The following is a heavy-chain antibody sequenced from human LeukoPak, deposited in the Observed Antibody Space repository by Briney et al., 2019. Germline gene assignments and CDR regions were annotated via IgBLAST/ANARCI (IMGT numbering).Heavy chain of an antibody. CDR3: ARGRRQLWLKYYYYYGMDV. Sequence: PSETLSLTCTVSGGSISSYYWSWIRQPPGKGLEWIGYIYYSGSTNYNPSLKSRVTISVDTSKNQFSLKLSSVTAADTAVYYCARGRRQLWLKYYYYYGMDVWGQGTTVTVSS. CDR2: IYYSGST. D-gene: IGHD5-18*01. CDR1: GGSISSYY. J-gene: IGHJ6*02. V-gene: IGHV4-59*01.